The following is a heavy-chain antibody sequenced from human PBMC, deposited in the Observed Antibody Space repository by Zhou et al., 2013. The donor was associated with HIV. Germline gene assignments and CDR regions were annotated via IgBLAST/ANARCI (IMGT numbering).Heavy chain of an antibody. V-gene: IGHV1-69*04. CDR2: IIPLLGIP. Sequence: QVQLVQSGGEVKKPGSSVKVSCKGSGDSFNRYAISWVRQAPGQGLEWMGRIIPLLGIPNYAQKFQGRVTITTDESTSTAYMELSSLRSEDTAVYYCARTHIAAAAHNPFDYWGQGTLVTVSS. CDR1: GDSFNRYA. CDR3: ARTHIAAAAHNPFDY. D-gene: IGHD6-13*01. J-gene: IGHJ4*02.